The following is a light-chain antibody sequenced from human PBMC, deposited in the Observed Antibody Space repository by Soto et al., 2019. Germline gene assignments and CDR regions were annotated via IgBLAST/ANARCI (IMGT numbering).Light chain of an antibody. Sequence: EIVMTQSPATLSVSPGERATLSCRASQSVSSDLAWYQQKPGQAPRLLIYGASTRATDIPATFSGSGSGTEFTLTISRLEPEDFAVYYCQQYESSPYTFGQGTRLEIK. V-gene: IGKV3-15*01. CDR3: QQYESSPYT. J-gene: IGKJ2*01. CDR2: GAS. CDR1: QSVSSD.